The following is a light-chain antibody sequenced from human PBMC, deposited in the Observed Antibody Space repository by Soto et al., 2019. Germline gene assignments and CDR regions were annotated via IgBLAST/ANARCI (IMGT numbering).Light chain of an antibody. CDR1: QSVSTY. V-gene: IGKV1-39*01. J-gene: IGKJ1*01. Sequence: DIQMTQSPSSLSASVGDRVTITCRASQSVSTYLNWYQQKPGKAPKLLISAASSLHSGVPSRFSGSGSGTDFTLTINSLQPEDFATYYCQQSYSTPTWTFGQGTKWIS. CDR3: QQSYSTPTWT. CDR2: AAS.